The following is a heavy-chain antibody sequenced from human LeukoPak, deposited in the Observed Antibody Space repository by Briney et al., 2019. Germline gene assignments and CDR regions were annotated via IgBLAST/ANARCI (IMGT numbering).Heavy chain of an antibody. CDR2: INPAGGST. Sequence: GASVKVSCTASGYTFTSYYIHWVRQAPGQGLEWMGIINPAGGSTTYAQKFQGSRLTLTRDTSTSTVYMELSSLRSEDTAVYYCARGRGVHDSHTYDYFDYWGQGSLVTVPS. CDR3: ARGRGVHDSHTYDYFDY. D-gene: IGHD3-22*01. CDR1: GYTFTSYY. V-gene: IGHV1-46*01. J-gene: IGHJ4*01.